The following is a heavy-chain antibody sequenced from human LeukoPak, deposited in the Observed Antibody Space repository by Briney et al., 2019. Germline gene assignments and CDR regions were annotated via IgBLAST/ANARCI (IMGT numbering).Heavy chain of an antibody. CDR2: FDPEDGET. J-gene: IGHJ4*02. CDR3: ATDQPGYSYGDGYFDY. Sequence: ASVKVSCKVSGYTLTELSMHWVRQAPGKGLEWMGGFDPEDGETIYAQKFQGRVTMTEDTSTDTAYMELRSLRSEDTAVYYCATDQPGYSYGDGYFDYWGQGTLVTVSS. D-gene: IGHD5-18*01. V-gene: IGHV1-24*01. CDR1: GYTLTELS.